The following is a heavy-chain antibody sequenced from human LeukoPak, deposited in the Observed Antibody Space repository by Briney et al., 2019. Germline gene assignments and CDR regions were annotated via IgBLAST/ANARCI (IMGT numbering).Heavy chain of an antibody. CDR2: ISYDGSNK. J-gene: IGHJ4*02. CDR1: GFTFSSYA. D-gene: IGHD2-8*02. CDR3: ARGNLPGAGGSRGPFDY. V-gene: IGHV3-30-3*01. Sequence: PGGSLRLSCAASGFTFSSYAMHWVREAPGKGLEWVAVISYDGSNKYYADSVKGRFTISRDNSKNALYLQMNSLRAEDTAVYYCARGNLPGAGGSRGPFDYWGQGTLVTVSS.